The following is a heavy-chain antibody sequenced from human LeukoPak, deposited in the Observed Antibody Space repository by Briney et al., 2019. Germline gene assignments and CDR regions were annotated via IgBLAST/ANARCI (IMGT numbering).Heavy chain of an antibody. Sequence: PSETLSLTCTVSGGSISSGGYYWSWIRQHPGKGLEWIGYIYYSGSTYYNPSLKSRVTISVDTSKNQFSLKLSSVTAADTAVYYCARVGRRYSYGSDYWGQGTLVTVSS. CDR2: IYYSGST. CDR3: ARVGRRYSYGSDY. V-gene: IGHV4-31*03. CDR1: GGSISSGGYY. D-gene: IGHD5-18*01. J-gene: IGHJ4*02.